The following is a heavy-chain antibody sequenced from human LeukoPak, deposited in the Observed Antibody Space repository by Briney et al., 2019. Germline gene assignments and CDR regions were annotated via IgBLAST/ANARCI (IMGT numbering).Heavy chain of an antibody. CDR2: INQDGSEK. D-gene: IGHD2-21*02. CDR1: GFTFNNSW. V-gene: IGHV3-7*01. Sequence: GGSLRLSCAASGFTFNNSWMTWVRQAPGKGLEWVANINQDGSEKHHVDSVEGRFTISRDNAENSLYLQKNSLRIEDTAVSYSARSISDGYIGWGQGTLVSVSS. J-gene: IGHJ4*02. CDR3: ARSISDGYIG.